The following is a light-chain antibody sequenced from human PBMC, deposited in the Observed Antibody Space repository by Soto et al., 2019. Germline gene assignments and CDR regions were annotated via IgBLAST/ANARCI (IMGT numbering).Light chain of an antibody. CDR1: QSISSW. J-gene: IGKJ4*01. CDR2: KAS. V-gene: IGKV1-5*03. CDR3: QQYESYPMP. Sequence: DSQMTQYPSTLSASIGDRVTITCRAGQSISSWLAWYQQKPGKAPKLLISKASTLQSGVPPRFSGSGSGTEFALTISSLQPDDFATYYCQQYESYPMPFGGGTKVEIK.